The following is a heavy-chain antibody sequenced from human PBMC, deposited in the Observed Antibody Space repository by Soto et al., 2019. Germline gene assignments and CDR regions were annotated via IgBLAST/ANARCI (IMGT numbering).Heavy chain of an antibody. Sequence: PSETLSLTCAVYGGSFSGYYWSWIRQPPGKGLEWIGEINHSGSTNYNPSLKSRVTITVDTSKNQFSLKLSSVTAADTAVYYCARASYDILAGPITKNDSWGRGTLVPVSS. V-gene: IGHV4-34*01. CDR3: ARASYDILAGPITKNDS. CDR2: INHSGST. D-gene: IGHD3-9*01. J-gene: IGHJ4*02. CDR1: GGSFSGYY.